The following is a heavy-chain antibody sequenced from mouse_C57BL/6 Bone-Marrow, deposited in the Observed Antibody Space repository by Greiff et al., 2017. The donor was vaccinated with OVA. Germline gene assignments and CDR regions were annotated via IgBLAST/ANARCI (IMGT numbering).Heavy chain of an antibody. J-gene: IGHJ1*03. V-gene: IGHV5-9*01. CDR1: GFTFSSYT. Sequence: EVQLQQSGGGLVKPGGSLKLSCAASGFTFSSYTMSWVRQTPEKRLEWVATISGGGGNTYYPDSVKGRFTFSGDNAKNTLYLQMSSLRSEDTALYDCARHGDGLWYFDVWGTGTTVTVSS. CDR2: ISGGGGNT. CDR3: ARHGDGLWYFDV. D-gene: IGHD1-2*01.